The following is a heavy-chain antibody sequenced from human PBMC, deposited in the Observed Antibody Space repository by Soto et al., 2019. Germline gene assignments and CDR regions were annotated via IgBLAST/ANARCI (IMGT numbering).Heavy chain of an antibody. V-gene: IGHV3-73*02. D-gene: IGHD1-26*01. J-gene: IGHJ4*02. CDR2: IRSKANSYAT. Sequence: EVQLVESGGGLVQPGGSLKLSCAASGFTFSGSAMHWVRQASGKGLEWVGRIRSKANSYATAYAASVKGRFTISRDDSKNTAYLQMNSLKTEDTAVYYCTSGGGSYWDFDYWGQGTLVTVSS. CDR3: TSGGGSYWDFDY. CDR1: GFTFSGSA.